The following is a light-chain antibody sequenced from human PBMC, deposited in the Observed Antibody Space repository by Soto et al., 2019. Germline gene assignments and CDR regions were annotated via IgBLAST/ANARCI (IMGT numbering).Light chain of an antibody. J-gene: IGLJ2*01. CDR1: SSDVGGYNY. CDR3: SSYTSRSTYVV. CDR2: DVS. V-gene: IGLV2-14*01. Sequence: QSALTQPASVSGSPGQSITISCTGTSSDVGGYNYVSWYQQHPGKAPKLMIYDVSNRPSGVSNSVSGSKSGNTASLTISGLQAEDEADYYCSSYTSRSTYVVFGGGNKLTVL.